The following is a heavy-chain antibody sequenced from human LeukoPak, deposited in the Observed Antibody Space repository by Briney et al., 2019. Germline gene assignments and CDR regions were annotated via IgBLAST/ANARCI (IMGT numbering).Heavy chain of an antibody. J-gene: IGHJ5*02. V-gene: IGHV4-59*12. D-gene: IGHD2-15*01. CDR2: IYNSGNI. CDR1: GGSISSYY. Sequence: PSETLSLTCTVSGGSISSYYWGWIRQPPGKGLEWIGSIYNSGNIYYNPSLNSRVTISVDTSKNQFSLKLSSVTAADTAVYYCARDKSVVVVDNWFDPWGQGTLVTVSS. CDR3: ARDKSVVVVDNWFDP.